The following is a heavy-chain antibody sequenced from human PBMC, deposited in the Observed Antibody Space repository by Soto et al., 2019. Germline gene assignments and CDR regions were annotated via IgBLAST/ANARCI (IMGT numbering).Heavy chain of an antibody. D-gene: IGHD4-17*01. CDR2: INHSGST. CDR3: ARIPSSNGGSDY. J-gene: IGHJ4*02. CDR1: GGSISSYY. Sequence: SETLSLTCTVSGGSISSYYWSWIRQPPGKGLEWIGEINHSGSTNYNPSLKSRVTISVDTSKNQFSLKLSSVTAADTAVYYCARIPSSNGGSDYWGQGTLVTVSS. V-gene: IGHV4-34*01.